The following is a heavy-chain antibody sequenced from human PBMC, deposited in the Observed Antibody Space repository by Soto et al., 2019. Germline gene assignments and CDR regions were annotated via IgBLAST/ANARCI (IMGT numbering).Heavy chain of an antibody. Sequence: QVQLQESGPGLVKPSQTVSLTCTVSGGSISSGDYYWSWIRQHPGKGLEWIGYIYYSGSTYYNPSLKSRVTISVDTSKNQFSLKLSSVTAADTAVYYCARWWSGSRQGFDPWGQGTLVTVSS. CDR1: GGSISSGDYY. D-gene: IGHD3-3*01. J-gene: IGHJ5*02. CDR3: ARWWSGSRQGFDP. CDR2: IYYSGST. V-gene: IGHV4-31*03.